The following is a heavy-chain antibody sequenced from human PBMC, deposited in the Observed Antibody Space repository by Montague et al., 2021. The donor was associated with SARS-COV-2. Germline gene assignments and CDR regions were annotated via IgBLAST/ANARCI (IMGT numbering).Heavy chain of an antibody. CDR1: GASISSGSYY. CDR2: MSHSGTS. J-gene: IGHJ4*02. V-gene: IGHV4-39*01. Sequence: SETLSPTCTVSGASISSGSYYWSWIRQPPGKGLEWIGGMSHSGTSYYNPSLKSRATISVDTSRNQFSLSLSSVTAADTAFYYCVRHPHYDGLNGPPDFWDQGTLVTVSS. D-gene: IGHD3-9*01. CDR3: VRHPHYDGLNGPPDF.